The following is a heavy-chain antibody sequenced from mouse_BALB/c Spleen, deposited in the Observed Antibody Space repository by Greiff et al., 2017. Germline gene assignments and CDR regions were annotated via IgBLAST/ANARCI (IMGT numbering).Heavy chain of an antibody. Sequence: DVKLQESGGGLVKPGGSLKLSCAASGFTFSSYAMSWVRQTPEKRLEWVATISSGGSYTYYPDSVKGRFTISRDNAKNTLYLQMSSLRSEDTAMYYCARHESYDYDAPWFAYWGQGTLVTVSA. J-gene: IGHJ3*01. CDR2: ISSGGSYT. D-gene: IGHD2-4*01. CDR1: GFTFSSYA. CDR3: ARHESYDYDAPWFAY. V-gene: IGHV5-9-3*01.